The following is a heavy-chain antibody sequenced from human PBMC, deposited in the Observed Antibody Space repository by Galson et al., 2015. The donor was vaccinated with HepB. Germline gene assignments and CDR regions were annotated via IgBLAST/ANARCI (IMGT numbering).Heavy chain of an antibody. CDR1: GYTFTSYA. J-gene: IGHJ5*02. V-gene: IGHV1-3*01. CDR2: INAGNGNT. CDR3: ARVRPMVRGVIITGRGWFDP. D-gene: IGHD3-10*01. Sequence: SVKVSCKASGYTFTSYAMHWVRQAPGQRLEWMGWINAGNGNTKYSQKFQGRVTITRDTSASTAYMELSSLRSEDTAVYYCARVRPMVRGVIITGRGWFDPWGQGTLVTVSS.